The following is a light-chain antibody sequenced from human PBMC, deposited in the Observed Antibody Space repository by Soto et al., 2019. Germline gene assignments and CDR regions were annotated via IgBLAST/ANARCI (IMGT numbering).Light chain of an antibody. CDR3: QQYNNWPRT. Sequence: EIVMTQSPATLSVSPGERATLSCRASQSVSSDLAWYHQKPGQAPSLLIYGASTRATGIPARFSGSGSGTELTITINSLQSEDFEVYYCQQYNNWPRTFGQGTKVDIK. V-gene: IGKV3-15*01. CDR1: QSVSSD. J-gene: IGKJ1*01. CDR2: GAS.